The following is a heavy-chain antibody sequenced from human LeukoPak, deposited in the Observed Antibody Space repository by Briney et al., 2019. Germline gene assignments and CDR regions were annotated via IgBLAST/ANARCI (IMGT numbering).Heavy chain of an antibody. CDR3: ARGGDGYNPFDY. CDR1: GGTFSSYA. J-gene: IGHJ4*02. D-gene: IGHD5-24*01. V-gene: IGHV1-69*04. Sequence: ASVKVSCKASGGTFSSYAISWVRQAPGQGLEWMGRIIPILGIANYAQRFQGRVTITADKSTSTAYMELSSLRSEDTAVYYCARGGDGYNPFDYWGQGTLVTVSS. CDR2: IIPILGIA.